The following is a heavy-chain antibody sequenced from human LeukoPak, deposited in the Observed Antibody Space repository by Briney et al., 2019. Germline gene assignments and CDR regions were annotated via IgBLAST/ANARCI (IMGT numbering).Heavy chain of an antibody. CDR3: AKFFAPSGGASGWTWTIDY. V-gene: IGHV3-7*03. CDR2: INHNGNVN. CDR1: GFTFSSYW. J-gene: IGHJ4*02. Sequence: GGSLRLSCAASGFTFSSYWMNWARQAPGKGPEWVASINHNGNVNYYVDSVKGRFTISRDNSKSTLYLQMNSLRADDTAVYHCAKFFAPSGGASGWTWTIDYWGQGTLVTVSS. D-gene: IGHD6-25*01.